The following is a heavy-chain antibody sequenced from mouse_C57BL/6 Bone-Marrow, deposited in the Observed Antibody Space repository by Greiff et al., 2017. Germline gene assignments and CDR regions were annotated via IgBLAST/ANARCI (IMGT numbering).Heavy chain of an antibody. CDR2: IDPENGDT. Sequence: VQLQQSGAELVRPGASVKLSCTASGFNIKDDYMHWVKQRPEQGLEWIGWIDPENGDTEYAPKFQGKATITADTSSNTAYLQLSSLASEDTAVYYCTNPCWGLYWGQGTSVTVSS. D-gene: IGHD4-1*01. J-gene: IGHJ4*01. CDR1: GFNIKDDY. V-gene: IGHV14-4*01. CDR3: TNPCWGLY.